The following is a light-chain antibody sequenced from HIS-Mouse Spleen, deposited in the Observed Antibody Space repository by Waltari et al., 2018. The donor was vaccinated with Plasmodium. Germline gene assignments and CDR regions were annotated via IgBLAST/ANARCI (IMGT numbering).Light chain of an antibody. Sequence: EIVMTQSPATLSVSPGERATLSCRASQSVSSNLAWYQQKPGQAPRLLIYGASTRATGIPARFSGSGSGTEFTLTISSLQSEDFAVYYCHQYNNWPPYTFGQGTKLGIK. J-gene: IGKJ2*01. CDR2: GAS. V-gene: IGKV3-15*01. CDR1: QSVSSN. CDR3: HQYNNWPPYT.